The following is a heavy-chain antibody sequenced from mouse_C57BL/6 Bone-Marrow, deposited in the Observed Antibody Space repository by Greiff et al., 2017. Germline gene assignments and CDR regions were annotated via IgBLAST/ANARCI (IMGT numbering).Heavy chain of an antibody. Sequence: QVQLQQPGAELVMPGASVKLSCKASGYTFTSCWMHWVKQRPGQGLEWIGEIDPSDSYTNYNQKFKGKSTLTVDKSSSTAYMQLSSLTSEDSAVYYCARERDYYGSSYAWFAYWGQGTLVTVSA. CDR1: GYTFTSCW. CDR3: ARERDYYGSSYAWFAY. CDR2: IDPSDSYT. V-gene: IGHV1-69*01. J-gene: IGHJ3*01. D-gene: IGHD1-1*01.